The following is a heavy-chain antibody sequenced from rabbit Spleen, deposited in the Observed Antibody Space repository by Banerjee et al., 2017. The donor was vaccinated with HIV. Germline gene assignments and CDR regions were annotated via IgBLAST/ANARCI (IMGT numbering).Heavy chain of an antibody. J-gene: IGHJ4*01. CDR1: GFSFSSSYW. CDR2: IYTGSRAYT. D-gene: IGHD4-2*01. Sequence: EESGGDLVKPEGSLTLTCTASGFSFSSSYWICWVRQAPGKGLEWIGCIYTGSRAYTYYATWAKGRFTITRSTSLNTVTLQLASLTAADTATYFCARDSAGREDFNLWGQGTLVTVS. CDR3: ARDSAGREDFNL. V-gene: IGHV1S45*01.